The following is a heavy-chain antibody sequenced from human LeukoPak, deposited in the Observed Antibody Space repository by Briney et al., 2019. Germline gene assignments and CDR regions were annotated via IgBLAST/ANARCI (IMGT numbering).Heavy chain of an antibody. CDR3: ARGWLLDS. CDR1: SVSFSGYY. V-gene: IGHV4-34*01. D-gene: IGHD5-12*01. Sequence: SETLSLTCAVYSVSFSGYYWSWIRQPPGKGLEWIGEINHSGSTNYNPSLKSRLTISVDTSKSQFSLKLSSVTAADTAVYYCARGWLLDSWGQGTLVTVSS. CDR2: INHSGST. J-gene: IGHJ4*02.